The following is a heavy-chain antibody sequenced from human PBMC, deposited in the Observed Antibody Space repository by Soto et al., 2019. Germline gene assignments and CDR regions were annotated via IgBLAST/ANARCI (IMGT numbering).Heavy chain of an antibody. CDR2: IYYSGST. CDR3: AREPQLVRGGWFYP. D-gene: IGHD6-13*01. CDR1: GGSISRGGYY. Sequence: PSETLSLPCTVSGGSISRGGYYWSWIRQHPGKVLEWIGYIYYSGSTYYNPSLKSRVTISVDTSKNQFSLKLSSVTAADTAVYYCAREPQLVRGGWFYPRGQRTLVTVSS. J-gene: IGHJ5*01. V-gene: IGHV4-30-4*08.